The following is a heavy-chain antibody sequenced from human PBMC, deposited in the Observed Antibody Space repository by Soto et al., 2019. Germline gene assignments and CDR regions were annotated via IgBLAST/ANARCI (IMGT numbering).Heavy chain of an antibody. CDR3: ARYCSSASCYAGSAEYFQN. CDR2: ISSSGDTI. D-gene: IGHD2-2*01. Sequence: QVQLVESGGGLVKPGGSLRLSCTASGFTFSDHYMSWIRQVPGKGLEWLSYISSSGDTIYYADSVKGRFTVSRDNAKNSLYLQLNSLRAEDTAVYYGARYCSSASCYAGSAEYFQNWGQGTQVTVSS. V-gene: IGHV3-11*01. CDR1: GFTFSDHY. J-gene: IGHJ1*01.